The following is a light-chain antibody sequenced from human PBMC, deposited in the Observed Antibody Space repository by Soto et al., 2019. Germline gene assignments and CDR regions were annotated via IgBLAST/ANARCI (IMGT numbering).Light chain of an antibody. Sequence: DIQMTQSPSTLSASVGDRVTITCRASQSIDRWWAWYQQKPGKAPKLVIYDGSTLESGVPSRFSVSGSGTEFTLTITSLQPDDFATYYCQQYSTYSWTFGQGSKVDIK. CDR3: QQYSTYSWT. CDR2: DGS. V-gene: IGKV1-5*01. CDR1: QSIDRW. J-gene: IGKJ1*01.